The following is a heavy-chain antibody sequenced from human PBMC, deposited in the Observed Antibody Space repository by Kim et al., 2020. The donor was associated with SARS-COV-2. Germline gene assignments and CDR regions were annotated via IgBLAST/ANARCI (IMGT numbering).Heavy chain of an antibody. CDR1: GFSLTNPKMG. V-gene: IGHV2-26*01. CDR3: ARILSYDILTGYPLYHFDY. CDR2: IFSNDEK. D-gene: IGHD3-9*01. J-gene: IGHJ4*02. Sequence: SGPTLVNPTETLTLTCTVSGFSLTNPKMGVSWIRQPPGKALEWLAHIFSNDEKSYTTSLKSRLTISRDTSKSQVVLTMTNMDPVDTATYYCARILSYDILTGYPLYHFDYWGQGTLVTVSS.